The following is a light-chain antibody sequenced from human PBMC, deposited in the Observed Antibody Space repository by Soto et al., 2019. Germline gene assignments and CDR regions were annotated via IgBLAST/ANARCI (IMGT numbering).Light chain of an antibody. CDR3: SSYTSSSRYV. J-gene: IGLJ1*01. CDR1: SSDVGGYNY. Sequence: QSALTQPASVSGSPGQSITISCTGTSSDVGGYNYVSWYQQHPGKAPKLMIYEVSNRPSGVSNRFSGSKSGNTASLTISGLQAEDEADYYCSSYTSSSRYVFGTGTKRTVL. CDR2: EVS. V-gene: IGLV2-14*01.